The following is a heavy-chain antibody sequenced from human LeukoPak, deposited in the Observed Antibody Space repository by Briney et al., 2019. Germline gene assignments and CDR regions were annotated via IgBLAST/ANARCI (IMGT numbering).Heavy chain of an antibody. D-gene: IGHD3-10*01. CDR2: INPNSGDT. CDR1: GYTFTGYY. Sequence: ASVKVSCKASGYTFTGYYLYWVRQAPGQGLEWMGRINPNSGDTENKQKFEDRVTMTRDTSTSTAYMKLRGLRSGDTAVYYCARDKYYYGSGTFYSSAVFDHWGQGTLVAVSS. V-gene: IGHV1-2*06. CDR3: ARDKYYYGSGTFYSSAVFDH. J-gene: IGHJ4*02.